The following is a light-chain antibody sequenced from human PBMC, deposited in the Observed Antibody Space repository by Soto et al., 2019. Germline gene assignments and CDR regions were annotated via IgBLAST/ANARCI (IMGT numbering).Light chain of an antibody. J-gene: IGKJ1*01. CDR3: QQYGSSPPWT. CDR1: QSVSSSY. CDR2: GAS. Sequence: DILLMQSPGTLFLYPGERPTLPCRASQSVSSSYLAWYQQKPGQAPRLLIYGASSRATGIPDRFSGSGYGTDFTLTISRLEPEDFAVYDGQQYGSSPPWTFGRGTKVEIK. V-gene: IGKV3-20*01.